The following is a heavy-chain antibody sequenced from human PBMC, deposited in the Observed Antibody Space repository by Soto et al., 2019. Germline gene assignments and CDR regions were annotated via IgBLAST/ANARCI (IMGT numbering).Heavy chain of an antibody. CDR3: AGGGGVGVAGSAAFDM. D-gene: IGHD3-3*01. CDR1: GYPVTAYY. J-gene: IGHJ3*02. CDR2: IDPATGAA. Sequence: QLHLVQSGAVVKKPGASVTVSCSASGYPVTAYYMHWVRQAPGRGLEWMGGIDPATGAAKYTQTFRGRVTMTRDTSTSTVFRELSGPTSGATAVFSWAGGGGVGVAGSAAFDMWGQGTLVTVSS. V-gene: IGHV1-2*02.